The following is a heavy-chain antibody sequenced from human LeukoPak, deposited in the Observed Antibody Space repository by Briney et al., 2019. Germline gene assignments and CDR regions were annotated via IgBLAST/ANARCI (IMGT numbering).Heavy chain of an antibody. CDR3: ATSREVAGSHAFDI. D-gene: IGHD6-19*01. CDR1: GYSFTNYW. V-gene: IGHV5-51*01. CDR2: LYPGDSAS. Sequence: GESLKISCKGSGYSFTNYWIGWVRQMPGKGLEWMGMLYPGDSASRFSPSFQGRVTMSVDRSINTAHLQWSSLRASDTAMYYCATSREVAGSHAFDIWGQGTVVTVSS. J-gene: IGHJ3*02.